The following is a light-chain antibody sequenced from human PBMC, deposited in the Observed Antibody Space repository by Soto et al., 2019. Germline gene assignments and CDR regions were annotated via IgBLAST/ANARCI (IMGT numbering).Light chain of an antibody. Sequence: DLVVTQSPLSLPVTPGEPASMSCRTSQSLHSNGINYLHWYLQRPGQSPQLLIYLGSNRASGVPDSFSGRGLGTEFSLTTSSLQPDDSATYYCQKYNSYRAFGQGTKVDIK. CDR2: LGS. CDR1: QSLHSNGINY. V-gene: IGKV2-28*01. CDR3: QKYNSYRA. J-gene: IGKJ1*01.